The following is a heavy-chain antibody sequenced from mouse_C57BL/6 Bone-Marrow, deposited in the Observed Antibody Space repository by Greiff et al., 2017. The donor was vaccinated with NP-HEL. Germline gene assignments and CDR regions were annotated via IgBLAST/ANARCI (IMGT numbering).Heavy chain of an antibody. CDR3: ARSLLWPFDY. Sequence: EVQRVESGPVLVKPGASVKMSCKASGYTFTDYYMNWVKQSHGKSLEWIGVINPYNGGTSYNQKFKGKATLTVDKSSSTAYMELNSLTSEDSAVYYCARSLLWPFDYWGQGTTLTVSS. CDR1: GYTFTDYY. J-gene: IGHJ2*01. V-gene: IGHV1-19*01. CDR2: INPYNGGT. D-gene: IGHD2-10*01.